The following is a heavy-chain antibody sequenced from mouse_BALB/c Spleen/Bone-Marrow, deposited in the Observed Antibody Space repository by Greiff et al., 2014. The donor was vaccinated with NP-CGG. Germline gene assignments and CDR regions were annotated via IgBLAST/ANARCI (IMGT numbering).Heavy chain of an antibody. CDR2: ISSGGSYT. CDR3: ARQTYYDYDGYFDY. Sequence: DVMLVESGGDLVKPGGSLKLSCAASGFTFSSYGMSWVRQTPDKRLEWVATISSGGSYTYYPDSVKGQFTISRDNAKNTLYLQMSSLKSEDTAMYYCARQTYYDYDGYFDYWGQGTTLTVSS. D-gene: IGHD2-4*01. J-gene: IGHJ2*01. CDR1: GFTFSSYG. V-gene: IGHV5-6*02.